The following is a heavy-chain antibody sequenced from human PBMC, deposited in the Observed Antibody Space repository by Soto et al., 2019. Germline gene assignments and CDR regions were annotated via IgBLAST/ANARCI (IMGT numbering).Heavy chain of an antibody. V-gene: IGHV3-21*06. CDR3: ARDIGEMSAV. CDR1: GFTFSSST. Sequence: GSLRLFFTGSGFTFSSSTMTLVRQGPGKGLEWVSSISSSSSYIYFADSLKGRFTISRDNAKNSLYLQMNSLRAEDTAVYYCARDIGEMSAVWGQGTQVTVYS. J-gene: IGHJ4*02. D-gene: IGHD3-10*01. CDR2: ISSSSSYI.